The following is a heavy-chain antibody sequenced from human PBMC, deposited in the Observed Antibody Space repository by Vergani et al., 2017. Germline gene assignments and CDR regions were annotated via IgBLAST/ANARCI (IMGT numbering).Heavy chain of an antibody. CDR1: GGSFSGYY. CDR3: ARVVVGRSWDIVVVPAGYYMDV. J-gene: IGHJ6*03. CDR2: INHSGST. V-gene: IGHV4-34*01. D-gene: IGHD2-2*01. Sequence: QVQLQQWGAGLLKPSETLSLTCAVYGGSFSGYYWSWIRQPPGKGLEWIGEINHSGSTNYNPSLKSRVTISVDTSKNQFSLKLSSVTAAYTAVYYCARVVVGRSWDIVVVPAGYYMDVWGKGTTVTVSS.